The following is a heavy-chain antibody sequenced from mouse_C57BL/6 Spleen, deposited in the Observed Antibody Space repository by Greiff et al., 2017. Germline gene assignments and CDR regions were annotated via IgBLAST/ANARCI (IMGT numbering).Heavy chain of an antibody. CDR3: ARWALYGNWYFDV. V-gene: IGHV1-15*01. D-gene: IGHD2-1*01. CDR1: GYTFTDYE. J-gene: IGHJ1*03. CDR2: IDPETGGT. Sequence: VQLQQSGAELVRPGASVTLSCKASGYTFTDYEMHWVKQTPVHGLEWIGAIDPETGGTAYNQKFKGKAILTADKSSSTAYMELSSLTSEDSAVYYCARWALYGNWYFDVWGTGTTVTVSS.